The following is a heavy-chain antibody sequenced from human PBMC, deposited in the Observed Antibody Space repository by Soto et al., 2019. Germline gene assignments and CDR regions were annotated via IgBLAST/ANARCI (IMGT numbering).Heavy chain of an antibody. Sequence: GGSLRLSCAASGFTFSSYAMHWVRQAPGKGLEWVAVISYDGSNKYYADSVKGRFTISRDNSKNTLYLQMNSLRAEDTAVYYCARAGSGYDYYYYMDVWDKGTTVTVSS. V-gene: IGHV3-30*04. D-gene: IGHD2-15*01. CDR1: GFTFSSYA. CDR2: ISYDGSNK. CDR3: ARAGSGYDYYYYMDV. J-gene: IGHJ6*03.